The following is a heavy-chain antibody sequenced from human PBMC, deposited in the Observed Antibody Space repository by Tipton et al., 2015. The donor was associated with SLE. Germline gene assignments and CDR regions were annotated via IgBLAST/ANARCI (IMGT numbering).Heavy chain of an antibody. J-gene: IGHJ3*02. Sequence: LRLSCTVSGGSISSGSYYWSWIRQPAGKGLEWIGYIYTSGSTNYNPSLKSRVTISVDTSKNQFSLKLSSVTAADTAVYYCARGRRFPRAQGAFDIWGQGTMVTVSS. CDR3: ARGRRFPRAQGAFDI. CDR2: IYTSGST. CDR1: GGSISSGSYY. D-gene: IGHD3-10*01. V-gene: IGHV4-61*09.